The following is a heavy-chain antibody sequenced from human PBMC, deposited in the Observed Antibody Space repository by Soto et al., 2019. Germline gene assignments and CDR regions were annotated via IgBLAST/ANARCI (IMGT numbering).Heavy chain of an antibody. CDR3: APGHWPPFGY. D-gene: IGHD3-16*01. CDR2: FYSDGRT. Sequence: EVQVVESGGGLVQPGGSVRLSCAASGFTVTRNYMSWVRQAPGKGPEWVSVFYSDGRTDYADSVQERFTMSRDISKTTVCLQINRLSAEDTDVYHCAPGHWPPFGYWGQGTLVTVPS. V-gene: IGHV3-66*01. J-gene: IGHJ4*02. CDR1: GFTVTRNY.